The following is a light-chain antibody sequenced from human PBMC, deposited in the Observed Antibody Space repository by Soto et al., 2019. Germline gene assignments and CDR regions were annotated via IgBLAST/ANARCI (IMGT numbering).Light chain of an antibody. J-gene: IGLJ2*01. CDR2: EVR. V-gene: IGLV2-14*01. Sequence: QSVLAQPASVSLSPGQSITISCGGTMRDVGAYNLVSWYQQHPGRAPQLIIYEVRNRPSGISFRFSGSKSGNTASLTISGLQAEDEADYYCSSYTSKSSLIFGGGTKVTVL. CDR3: SSYTSKSSLI. CDR1: MRDVGAYNL.